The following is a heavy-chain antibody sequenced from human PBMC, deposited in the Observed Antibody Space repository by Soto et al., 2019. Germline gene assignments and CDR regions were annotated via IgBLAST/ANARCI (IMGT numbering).Heavy chain of an antibody. CDR3: ASGYSSGWYGGY. V-gene: IGHV4-34*01. D-gene: IGHD6-19*01. CDR2: INHSGST. CDR1: GGSFSGYY. Sequence: QVQLQQWGAGLLKPSETLSLTCAGDGGSFSGYYWRWIRQPPGKGLERIGEINHSGSTNYNPSLKSRATISVDTSKNQFALQLSSVTAADTAVYYCASGYSSGWYGGYWGQGTLVTVSS. J-gene: IGHJ4*02.